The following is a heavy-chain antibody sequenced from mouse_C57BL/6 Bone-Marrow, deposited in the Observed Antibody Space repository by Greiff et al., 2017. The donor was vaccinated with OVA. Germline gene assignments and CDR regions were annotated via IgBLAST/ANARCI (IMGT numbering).Heavy chain of an antibody. CDR3: ARSWGNYELAY. J-gene: IGHJ3*01. D-gene: IGHD2-1*01. V-gene: IGHV1-82*01. Sequence: VQLQQSGPELVKPGASVKISCKASGYAFSSSWMNWVKQRPGKGLEWIGRIYPGDGDTNYNGKFKGKATLTADKSSSTAYMQLSSLTSEDSAVYFCARSWGNYELAYWGQGTLVTVSA. CDR2: IYPGDGDT. CDR1: GYAFSSSW.